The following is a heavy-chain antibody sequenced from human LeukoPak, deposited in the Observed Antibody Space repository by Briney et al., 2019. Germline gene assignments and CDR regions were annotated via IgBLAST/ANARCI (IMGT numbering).Heavy chain of an antibody. Sequence: SETLSLTCIVPGGSISSSSYYWAWLRQSPGKGLEWIGTSSSGGSAYYNPSLTSRVSISKDTSDNQFSLRLYSVTAADTAVYYCARKQTGTMYDVWGQGTQVTVSS. J-gene: IGHJ4*02. CDR2: SSSGGSA. V-gene: IGHV4-39*07. CDR1: GGSISSSSYY. CDR3: ARKQTGTMYDV. D-gene: IGHD1-7*01.